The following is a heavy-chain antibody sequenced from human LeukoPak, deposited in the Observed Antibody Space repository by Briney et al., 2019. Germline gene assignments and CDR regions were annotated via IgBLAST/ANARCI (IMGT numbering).Heavy chain of an antibody. CDR1: GVSISRGGYY. V-gene: IGHV4-34*01. D-gene: IGHD6-13*01. CDR2: INHSGST. CDR3: ARLTIAAAGT. Sequence: SETLSLTCAVSGVSISRGGYYWSWIRQPPGKGLEWIGEINHSGSTNYNPSLKSRVTISVDTSKNQFSLKLSSVTAADTAVYYCARLTIAAAGTWGQGTLVTVSS. J-gene: IGHJ4*02.